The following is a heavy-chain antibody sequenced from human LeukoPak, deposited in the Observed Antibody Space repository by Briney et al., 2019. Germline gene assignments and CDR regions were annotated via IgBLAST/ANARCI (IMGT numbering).Heavy chain of an antibody. CDR2: INPKSGGT. CDR3: AKKTYHYDSSGYANWFDP. Sequence: GASVKVSCKASGYTFTNYYIHWVRQAPGQGLQWMGWINPKSGGTNYAQNFQGRVTMTRDTSITTAYMELSDLRSDDTAIYYCAKKTYHYDSSGYANWFDPWGQGTLVTVTS. D-gene: IGHD3-22*01. CDR1: GYTFTNYY. V-gene: IGHV1-2*02. J-gene: IGHJ5*02.